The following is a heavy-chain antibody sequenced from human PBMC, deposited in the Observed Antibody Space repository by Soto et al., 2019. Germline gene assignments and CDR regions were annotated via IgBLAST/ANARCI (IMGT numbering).Heavy chain of an antibody. CDR3: TTFKYYYAPGDY. V-gene: IGHV3-15*01. CDR2: IKSKTDGGTT. CDR1: GFTFSNAW. Sequence: VGSLRLSCAASGFTFSNAWMSWVRQAPGKGLEWVGRIKSKTDGGTTDYAAPVKGRFTISRDDSKNTLYLQMNSLKTEDTAVYYCTTFKYYYAPGDYWGQGTLVPVSS. J-gene: IGHJ4*02. D-gene: IGHD3-10*01.